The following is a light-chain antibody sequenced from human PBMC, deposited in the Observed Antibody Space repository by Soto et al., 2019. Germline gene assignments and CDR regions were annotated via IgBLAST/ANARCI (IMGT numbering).Light chain of an antibody. CDR2: EAT. J-gene: IGLJ1*01. CDR3: TSSGGSPTYV. Sequence: QSVLTQPASMSGPPGQSITISCTGTSSDIGRYNFVSWYQHHPGKAPKLIIYEATKRPSGVSYRFSGSKSGNTASLTISGLQAEDEADYYCTSSGGSPTYVFGTGTKVTVL. V-gene: IGLV2-23*01. CDR1: SSDIGRYNF.